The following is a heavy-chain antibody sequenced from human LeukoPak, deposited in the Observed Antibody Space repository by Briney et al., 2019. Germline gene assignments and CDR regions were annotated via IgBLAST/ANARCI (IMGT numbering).Heavy chain of an antibody. CDR2: LQSDGTP. D-gene: IGHD6-13*01. V-gene: IGHV3-53*01. Sequence: GGSLRLSCAASGFTFSNYALHWVRQAPGKGLEWVSILQSDGTPSYAGSVKGRFAISRDISKNTLDLQMNSLRADDTAVYYCARAAAGRAYYHYGMDVWGQGTTVTVSS. CDR1: GFTFSNYA. CDR3: ARAAAGRAYYHYGMDV. J-gene: IGHJ6*02.